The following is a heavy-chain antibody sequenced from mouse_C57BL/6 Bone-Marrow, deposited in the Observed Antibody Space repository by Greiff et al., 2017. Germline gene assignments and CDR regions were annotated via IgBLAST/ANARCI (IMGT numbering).Heavy chain of an antibody. CDR3: ASYPGRYFDV. V-gene: IGHV5-17*01. D-gene: IGHD5-5*01. CDR1: GFTFSDYG. J-gene: IGHJ1*03. Sequence: EVHLVESGGGLVKPGGSLKLSCAASGFTFSDYGMHWVRQAPEKGLEWVAYISSGSSTIYYADTVKGRFTISRDNAKNTLFLQMTSLRSEDTAMYYCASYPGRYFDVWGTGTTVTVSS. CDR2: ISSGSSTI.